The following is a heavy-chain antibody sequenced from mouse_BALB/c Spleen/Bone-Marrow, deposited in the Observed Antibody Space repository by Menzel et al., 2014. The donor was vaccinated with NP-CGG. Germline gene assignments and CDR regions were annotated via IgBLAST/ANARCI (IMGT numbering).Heavy chain of an antibody. Sequence: VQLQQSGAELVKPGASVKLSCTASGFNIKDTYMHWVKQRPEQGLEWIGRIDPANGNTKYDPKFQGKATITANTSSNTAYLQLSSLTSEDTAVYYCARWEYYAMDYWGQGTSVTVSS. D-gene: IGHD4-1*01. CDR1: GFNIKDTY. J-gene: IGHJ4*01. CDR3: ARWEYYAMDY. V-gene: IGHV14-3*02. CDR2: IDPANGNT.